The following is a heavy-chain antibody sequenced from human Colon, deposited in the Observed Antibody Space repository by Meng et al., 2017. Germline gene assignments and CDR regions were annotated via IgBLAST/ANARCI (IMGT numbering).Heavy chain of an antibody. CDR3: ARSYFDGSGRFDC. CDR2: VSYDGSAQ. Sequence: GESLKISCAASGFTFGSFAMQWARQAPGKGLEWVAVVSYDGSAQDYADSVKGRFIISRDNSKNTLYLQMNSLRVEDTAIYYCARSYFDGSGRFDCWVQGTLVTSPQ. D-gene: IGHD3-22*01. CDR1: GFTFGSFA. V-gene: IGHV3-30*03. J-gene: IGHJ4*02.